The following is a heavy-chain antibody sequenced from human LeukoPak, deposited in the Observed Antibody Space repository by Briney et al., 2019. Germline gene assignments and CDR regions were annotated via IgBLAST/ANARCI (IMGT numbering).Heavy chain of an antibody. V-gene: IGHV2-70*01. J-gene: IGHJ5*01. Sequence: SGPTLVNPTQTLTPTCTFSGFSLNTNGMCVSWIRQPPGKALEWLALIDWDDDKFYRTSLKTRLTISKDTSRNQVVLTLTNMDPVDTATYYCARTISGSYSNWFDSWGQGTLVTVPS. CDR3: ARTISGSYSNWFDS. CDR2: IDWDDDK. D-gene: IGHD1-26*01. CDR1: GFSLNTNGMC.